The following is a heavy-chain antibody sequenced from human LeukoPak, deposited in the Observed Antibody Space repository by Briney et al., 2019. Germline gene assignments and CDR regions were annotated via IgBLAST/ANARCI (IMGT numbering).Heavy chain of an antibody. CDR1: GFTFSSYA. CDR3: AKSLEHQWLVPTGHYYGMDV. Sequence: GGSLRLSCAASGFTFSSYAMSWVRQAPGKGLEWVSAISGSGGSTCYADSVKGRFTISRDNSKNTLYLQMNSLRAEDTAVYYCAKSLEHQWLVPTGHYYGMDVWGQGTTVTVSS. CDR2: ISGSGGST. D-gene: IGHD6-19*01. J-gene: IGHJ6*02. V-gene: IGHV3-23*01.